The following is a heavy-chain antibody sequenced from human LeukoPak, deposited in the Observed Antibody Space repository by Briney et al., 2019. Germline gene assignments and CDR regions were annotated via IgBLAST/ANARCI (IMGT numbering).Heavy chain of an antibody. V-gene: IGHV3-7*01. CDR1: GGSFSGYY. CDR2: IKQDGSEK. D-gene: IGHD6-19*01. CDR3: ARLYTSGCFDY. J-gene: IGHJ4*02. Sequence: PSETLSLTCAVYGGSFSGYYWSWVRQAPGKGLEWVASIKQDGSEKYYVDSVKGRLTISRDNAKNSLYLQMNSLRGEDTAVYYCARLYTSGCFDYWGQGTLVTVSS.